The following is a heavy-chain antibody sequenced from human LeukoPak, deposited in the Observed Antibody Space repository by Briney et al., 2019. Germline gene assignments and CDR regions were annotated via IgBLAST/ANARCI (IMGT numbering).Heavy chain of an antibody. CDR1: GGSISSGDYS. J-gene: IGHJ4*02. D-gene: IGHD5-18*01. CDR3: ARDGGYGHYDY. CDR2: IYHSGRT. Sequence: PSETLSLTCAVSGGSISSGDYSWSWIRQPPGKGLEWIGYIYHSGRTFYNPSLKSRVTISVDTYKNQISLEVTSVTAADTAVYYCARDGGYGHYDYWGRGTLVTVSS. V-gene: IGHV4-30-2*01.